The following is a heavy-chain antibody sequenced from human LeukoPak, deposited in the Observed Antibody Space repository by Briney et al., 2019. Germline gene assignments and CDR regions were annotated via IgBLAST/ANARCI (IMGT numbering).Heavy chain of an antibody. CDR1: GGTFSSYA. D-gene: IGHD6-13*01. V-gene: IGHV1-69*13. J-gene: IGHJ4*02. CDR3: ARTFPDGYSSSLAGFDY. CDR2: IIPIFGTA. Sequence: SVKVSCKASGGTFSSYAISWVRQAPGQGLEWMGGIIPIFGTANYAQKFQGRVTITADESTSTAYMELSSLRSEDTAVYYCARTFPDGYSSSLAGFDYWGQGTLVTVSS.